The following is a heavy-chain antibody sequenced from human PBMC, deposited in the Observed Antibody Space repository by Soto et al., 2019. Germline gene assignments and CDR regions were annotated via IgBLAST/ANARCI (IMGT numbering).Heavy chain of an antibody. Sequence: PGESLKISCKGSGYSFTSYWIGWVRQMPGKGLEWMGIIYPGDSDTRYSPSFQGQVTISADKSISTAYLQWSSLKASDTAMYYCARSTGSESNYDGDLDYWGQGTLVTVSS. CDR2: IYPGDSDT. CDR3: ARSTGSESNYDGDLDY. D-gene: IGHD4-4*01. V-gene: IGHV5-51*01. J-gene: IGHJ4*02. CDR1: GYSFTSYW.